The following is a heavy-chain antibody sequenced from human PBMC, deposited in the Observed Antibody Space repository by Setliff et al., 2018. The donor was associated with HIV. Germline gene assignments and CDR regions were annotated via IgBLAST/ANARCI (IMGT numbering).Heavy chain of an antibody. CDR2: IIHTGST. CDR3: ARGRSCSSSSCYLVYYYYYGMDV. D-gene: IGHD2-2*01. Sequence: PSETLPLTCAVYGGSFSGYYWSWIRQPQGKGLEWIGEIIHTGSTNYNPSLKSRVTISVDTSKNQFSLRLSSVTAADTAVYYCARGRSCSSSSCYLVYYYYYGMDVWGHGSTVTVSS. CDR1: GGSFSGYY. J-gene: IGHJ6*02. V-gene: IGHV4-34*01.